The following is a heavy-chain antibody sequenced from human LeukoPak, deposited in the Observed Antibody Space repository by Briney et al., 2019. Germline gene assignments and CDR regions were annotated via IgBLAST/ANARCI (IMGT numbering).Heavy chain of an antibody. CDR2: IYTSGST. CDR3: AKVSSPIAVAALFDY. Sequence: PSETLSLTCTVSGDSIRSYYWSWIRQPAGKGLEWIGRIYTSGSTNYNPSLKSRVTMSVDTSKNQFSLKLSTVTAADTAVYYCAKVSSPIAVAALFDYWGQGTLVTVSS. D-gene: IGHD6-19*01. J-gene: IGHJ4*02. V-gene: IGHV4-4*07. CDR1: GDSIRSYY.